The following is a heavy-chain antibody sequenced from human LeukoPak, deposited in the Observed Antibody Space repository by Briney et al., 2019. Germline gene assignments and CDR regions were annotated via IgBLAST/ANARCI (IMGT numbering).Heavy chain of an antibody. CDR1: GFTFTDHH. CDR2: IGPHSTFT. D-gene: IGHD6-6*01. CDR3: AREFGYSSSSFHYYMDV. V-gene: IGHV1-2*02. Sequence: ASMKVSCKSSGFTFTDHHIHWVRQGPGQGLEWMGYIGPHSTFTSSPQEFQGRVTMTRDASMSTAYMELSSLRSEDTAVYYCAREFGYSSSSFHYYMDVWGKGTTVTVSS. J-gene: IGHJ6*03.